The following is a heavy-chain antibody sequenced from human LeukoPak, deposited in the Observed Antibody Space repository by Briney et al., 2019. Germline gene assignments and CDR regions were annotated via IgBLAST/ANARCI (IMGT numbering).Heavy chain of an antibody. D-gene: IGHD1-1*01. V-gene: IGHV4-4*09. Sequence: SETLSLTCTVSGGSISSYYWSWIRQPPGKGLEWIGYIYTSGSTNYNPSLKRRVTISVDTSKNQFSLKLSSVTAADTAVYYCARHLEYYYYYYMDVWGKGTTVTVSS. J-gene: IGHJ6*03. CDR1: GGSISSYY. CDR2: IYTSGST. CDR3: ARHLEYYYYYYMDV.